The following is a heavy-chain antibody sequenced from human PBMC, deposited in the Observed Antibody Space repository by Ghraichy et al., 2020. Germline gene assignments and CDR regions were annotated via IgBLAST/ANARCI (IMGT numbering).Heavy chain of an antibody. Sequence: GGSLRLSCAASGFTFRDYYMTWIRQAPGKGLEWLSYIISGGSYTNYADSVKGRFTISRDDAKNSLFLQMNSLRDEDTAVYFCAREIAPSGIRKCAFDLWGQGTLLTVSS. CDR1: GFTFRDYY. CDR3: AREIAPSGIRKCAFDL. V-gene: IGHV3-11*06. D-gene: IGHD5-12*01. CDR2: IISGGSYT. J-gene: IGHJ4*02.